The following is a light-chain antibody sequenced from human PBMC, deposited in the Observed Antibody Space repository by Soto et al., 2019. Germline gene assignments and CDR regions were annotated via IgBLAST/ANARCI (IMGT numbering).Light chain of an antibody. CDR2: DVS. J-gene: IGLJ2*01. Sequence: QSALTQPASVSGSPGQSITISCTGTSSDVGGYNYVSWYQQYLGKAPKLMIYDVSNRPSGVSNRFSVSKSGDTASLTISGLHAEDEAADDCSSDTSSSTAYVVFGGGTKLTVL. CDR3: SSDTSSSTAYVV. V-gene: IGLV2-14*01. CDR1: SSDVGGYNY.